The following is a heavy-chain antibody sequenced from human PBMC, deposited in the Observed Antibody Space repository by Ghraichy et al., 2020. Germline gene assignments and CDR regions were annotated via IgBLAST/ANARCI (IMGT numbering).Heavy chain of an antibody. V-gene: IGHV4-4*09. CDR3: ARLGGGEQPDY. CDR1: GGSISSYY. CDR2: IYTSGST. Sequence: SETLSLTCTVSGGSISSYYWSWIRQPPGKGLEWIGYIYTSGSTNYNPSLKSRVTISVDTSKNQFSLKLSSVTAADTAVYYCARLGGGEQPDYWGQGTLVTVSS. J-gene: IGHJ4*02. D-gene: IGHD3-10*01.